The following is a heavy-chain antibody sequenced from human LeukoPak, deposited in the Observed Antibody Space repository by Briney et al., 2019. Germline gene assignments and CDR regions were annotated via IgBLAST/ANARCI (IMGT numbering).Heavy chain of an antibody. CDR2: INPSGGST. J-gene: IGHJ4*02. CDR3: ARAYSYSSGFDY. CDR1: GYTFTSYY. D-gene: IGHD5-18*01. V-gene: IGHV1-46*01. Sequence: ASVKVSCKASGYTFTSYYMHWVRQAPGQGLEWMGVINPSGGSTTYAQKFQGRVTMTRDTSTSTVSTELSSLRSEDTAVYYCARAYSYSSGFDYWGQGTLVTVSS.